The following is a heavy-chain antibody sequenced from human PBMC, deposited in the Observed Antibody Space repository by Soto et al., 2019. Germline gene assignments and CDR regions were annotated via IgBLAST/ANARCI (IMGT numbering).Heavy chain of an antibody. Sequence: QVQLQESGPGLVKPSQTLSLTCTVSGGSISSGGYYWSWIRQHPGKGLEWIGYIYYSGSTYYNPSLKSRVTISLDTSKNPFSLKLSSVTAADTAVYYCAASCVGCGGFNYYGMDVWGQGTTVTVSS. D-gene: IGHD2-21*01. CDR3: AASCVGCGGFNYYGMDV. CDR1: GGSISSGGYY. J-gene: IGHJ6*02. CDR2: IYYSGST. V-gene: IGHV4-31*03.